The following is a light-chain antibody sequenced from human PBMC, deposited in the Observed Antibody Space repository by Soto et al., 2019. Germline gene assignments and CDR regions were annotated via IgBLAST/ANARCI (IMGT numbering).Light chain of an antibody. CDR1: QSVSRN. CDR2: GTS. CDR3: QQYNTWPPMIT. J-gene: IGKJ5*01. Sequence: EIVMTQSPATLSVSPGERATISCRASQSVSRNLAWYQQKPGQAPRLLIYGTSTRATGIPARFSGSRSGAEFTLTICSLQSEDFAVYYCQQYNTWPPMITFGPGTRLEIK. V-gene: IGKV3-15*01.